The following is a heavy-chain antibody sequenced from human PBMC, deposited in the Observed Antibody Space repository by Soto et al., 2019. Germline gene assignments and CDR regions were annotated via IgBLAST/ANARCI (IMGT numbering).Heavy chain of an antibody. V-gene: IGHV3-33*01. J-gene: IGHJ4*02. CDR1: GFTFSCCG. Sequence: QLVESGGGVVQPGRSLRLSCAASGFTFSCCGMHWVRQAPGKGLEWVALIWFDGSDKYYADSVKGRFTISRDNSKNTLYLQMNNLRAEDTAVYYCAREGHCSGGICESDYWCQGTLVTVSS. CDR2: IWFDGSDK. CDR3: AREGHCSGGICESDY. D-gene: IGHD2-15*01.